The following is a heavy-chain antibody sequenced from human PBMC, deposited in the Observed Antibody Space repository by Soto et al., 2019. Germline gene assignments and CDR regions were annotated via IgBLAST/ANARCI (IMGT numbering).Heavy chain of an antibody. CDR1: GYTFTSYA. Sequence: QVQLVQSGAEEKKPGASVKVSCKASGYTFTSYAMHWVRQAPGQRLEWMGWINAGNGNTKYSQKFQGRVTITRDTSASTAYMELSSLRSEDTAVYYCSRSILVVTALDYLGQGTLVTVSS. V-gene: IGHV1-3*05. CDR2: INAGNGNT. J-gene: IGHJ4*02. D-gene: IGHD2-21*02. CDR3: SRSILVVTALDY.